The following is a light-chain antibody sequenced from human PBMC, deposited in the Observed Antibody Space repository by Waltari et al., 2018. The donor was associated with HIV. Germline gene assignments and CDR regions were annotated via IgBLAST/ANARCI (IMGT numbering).Light chain of an antibody. CDR2: TTA. J-gene: IGLJ3*02. CDR1: SSNISSTT. Sequence: QSVLTQPPSASGTPGQRVTISCSGSSSNISSTTVNWYQRLTGPAPKPLIYTTAQRPSGVPDRFSGSKSGTSASLAISGLQSEDEADYYCAAWDDSLNGQVFGGGTKLTVL. CDR3: AAWDDSLNGQV. V-gene: IGLV1-44*01.